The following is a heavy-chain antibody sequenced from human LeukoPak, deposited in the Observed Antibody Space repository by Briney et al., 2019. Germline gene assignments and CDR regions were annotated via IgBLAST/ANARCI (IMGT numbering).Heavy chain of an antibody. CDR2: IYSGGST. CDR1: GFTVSSTY. V-gene: IGHV3-66*01. CDR3: AKVRTGHYFDY. J-gene: IGHJ4*02. D-gene: IGHD1-1*01. Sequence: GGSLRLSCAASGFTVSSTYMSWVRQAPGKGLEWVSVIYSGGSTYYADSVKGRFTISRDNSKNTLYLQMNSLRAEDTAVYYCAKVRTGHYFDYWGQGTLVTVSS.